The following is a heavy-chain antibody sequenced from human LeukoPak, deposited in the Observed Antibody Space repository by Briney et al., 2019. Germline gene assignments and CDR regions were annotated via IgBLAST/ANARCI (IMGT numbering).Heavy chain of an antibody. CDR1: GFTFSSYA. CDR3: AGDGARYCSGGSCYRYFQH. D-gene: IGHD2-15*01. CDR2: ISYDGSNK. J-gene: IGHJ1*01. V-gene: IGHV3-30-3*01. Sequence: GGSLRLSCAASGFTFSSYAMHWVRQAPGKGLEWVAVISYDGSNKYYADSVKGRFTISRDNSKNTLYLQMNSLRAEDTAVYYCAGDGARYCSGGSCYRYFQHWGQGTLVTVSS.